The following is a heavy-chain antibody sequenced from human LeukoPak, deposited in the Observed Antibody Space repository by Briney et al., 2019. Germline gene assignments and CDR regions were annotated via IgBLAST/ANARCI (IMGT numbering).Heavy chain of an antibody. Sequence: SETLSLTCTVSGGSISSYYWSWIRQPPGKGLEWIGYIYYSGSTNYNPSLKSRVTISVDTSKNQFSLKLSSVTAADTAVYYCARALRYYDSSGYYRSYWYFDLWGRGALVTVSS. V-gene: IGHV4-59*08. CDR2: IYYSGST. D-gene: IGHD3-22*01. J-gene: IGHJ2*01. CDR3: ARALRYYDSSGYYRSYWYFDL. CDR1: GGSISSYY.